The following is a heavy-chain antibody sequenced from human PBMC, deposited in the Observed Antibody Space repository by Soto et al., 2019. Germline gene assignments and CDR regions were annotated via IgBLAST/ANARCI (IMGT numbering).Heavy chain of an antibody. Sequence: GGSLRLSCTTSGFTFGDYAMSWFRQAPGKGLEWVGLIRSNSYGGTREYAASVKGRFTISRDDTTKIAYLEMNSLKTEDTGLYHCSRSYWYSSGWRFDYWGLGTLVTVSS. D-gene: IGHD6-19*01. CDR2: IRSNSYGGTR. J-gene: IGHJ4*02. CDR3: SRSYWYSSGWRFDY. V-gene: IGHV3-49*03. CDR1: GFTFGDYA.